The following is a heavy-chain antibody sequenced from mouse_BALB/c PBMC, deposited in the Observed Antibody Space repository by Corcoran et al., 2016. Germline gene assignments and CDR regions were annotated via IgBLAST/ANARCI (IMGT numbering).Heavy chain of an antibody. V-gene: IGHV9-1*02. J-gene: IGHJ2*01. CDR2: INTYTGEP. CDR1: GYTFTNYG. CDR3: ARSRPYYFDY. D-gene: IGHD3-1*01. Sequence: QIQLVQSGPELKKPGETVKISCKASGYTFTNYGMNWVKQAPGKGLKWMGWINTYTGEPTYADDFKGRFAFSLETSASTAYLQINNLKNEDMATYFCARSRPYYFDYWGQCTTLTVSS.